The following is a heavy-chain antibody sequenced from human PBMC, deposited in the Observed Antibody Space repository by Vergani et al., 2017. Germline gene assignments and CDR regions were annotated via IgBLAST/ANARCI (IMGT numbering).Heavy chain of an antibody. CDR1: GFTFDDYG. D-gene: IGHD2-2*02. J-gene: IGHJ6*03. CDR2: INWNGGST. V-gene: IGHV3-20*01. CDR3: AREVSCYCSSTSCYKGDYYYYYMDV. Sequence: EVQLVESGGGVVRPGGSLRLSCAASGFTFDDYGMSWVRQAPGKGLEWVSGINWNGGSTGYADSVKGRFNISRDNAKNSLYLQLNSLRAEDTALYHCAREVSCYCSSTSCYKGDYYYYYMDVWGKGTTVTVSS.